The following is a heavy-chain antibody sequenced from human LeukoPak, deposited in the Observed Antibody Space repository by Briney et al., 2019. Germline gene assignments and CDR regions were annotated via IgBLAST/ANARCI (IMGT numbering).Heavy chain of an antibody. Sequence: GRSLRLSCVGSGFTFRSHAMSWVRQTPEKGLEFVSGIYENGGTTYYADSVKGRFSISRDNSKNTLYLQMDSLRGEDTAVYYCAKDFRIGYSAHFDYWGQGALVTVSS. V-gene: IGHV3-23*01. CDR2: IYENGGTT. D-gene: IGHD2-21*01. J-gene: IGHJ4*02. CDR3: AKDFRIGYSAHFDY. CDR1: GFTFRSHA.